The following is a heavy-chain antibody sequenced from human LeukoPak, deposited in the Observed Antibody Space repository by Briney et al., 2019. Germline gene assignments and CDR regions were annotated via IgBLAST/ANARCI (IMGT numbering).Heavy chain of an antibody. Sequence: SSETLSLTCTVSGGSISSYYWSWIRQPPGKGLEWIGYIYYSGSTNYNPSLKSRVTISVDTSKNQFSLKLSSVTAADTAVYYCARHAEGYYGSGSYGPFDYWGQGTLVTVSS. V-gene: IGHV4-59*08. CDR3: ARHAEGYYGSGSYGPFDY. CDR1: GGSISSYY. CDR2: IYYSGST. J-gene: IGHJ4*02. D-gene: IGHD3-10*01.